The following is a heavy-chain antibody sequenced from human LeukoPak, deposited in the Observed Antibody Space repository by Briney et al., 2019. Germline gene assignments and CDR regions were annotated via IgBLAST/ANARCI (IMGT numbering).Heavy chain of an antibody. CDR1: GGSISSYC. Sequence: SETLSLTCTVSGGSISSYCWSWIRQPPGKGLEWIGYMYYSGSTNYNPSLKSRLTISVDTSKNQFSLKLSPVTAADTAVYYCARGSGWYYYWGQGTLVTVSS. CDR3: ARGSGWYYY. J-gene: IGHJ4*02. CDR2: MYYSGST. D-gene: IGHD6-19*01. V-gene: IGHV4-59*01.